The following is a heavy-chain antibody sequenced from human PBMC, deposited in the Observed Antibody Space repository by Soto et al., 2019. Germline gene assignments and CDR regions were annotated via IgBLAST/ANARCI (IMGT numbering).Heavy chain of an antibody. D-gene: IGHD5-12*01. CDR1: GGSISSGGYS. CDR3: ARGRGYIGYDSLLDY. J-gene: IGHJ4*02. V-gene: IGHV4-30-2*01. CDR2: IYHSGST. Sequence: QLQLQESGSGLVKPSQTLSLTCAVSGGSISSGGYSWSWIRQRPGKGLEWIGYIYHSGSTYYNPSRKGRVTISVDRSQNQCSLKLSSVAAADTAVYYWARGRGYIGYDSLLDYWGQGTLVTVSS.